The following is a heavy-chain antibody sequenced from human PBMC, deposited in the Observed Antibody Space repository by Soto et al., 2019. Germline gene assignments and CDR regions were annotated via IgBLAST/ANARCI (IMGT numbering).Heavy chain of an antibody. CDR2: ISGSGGST. V-gene: IGHV3-23*01. CDR3: AKDSRNTVVTPGPDY. D-gene: IGHD2-21*02. CDR1: GFTFSSYA. J-gene: IGHJ4*02. Sequence: GGSLRLSCAASGFTFSSYAMSWVRQAPGKGLEWVSAISGSGGSTYYADSVKDRFTISRDNSKNTLYLQMNSLRAEDTAVYYCAKDSRNTVVTPGPDYWSQRTLVTVSS.